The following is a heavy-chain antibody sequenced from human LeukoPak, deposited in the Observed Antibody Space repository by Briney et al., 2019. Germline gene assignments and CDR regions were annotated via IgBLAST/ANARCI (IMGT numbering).Heavy chain of an antibody. V-gene: IGHV3-7*01. CDR3: ARGERYSYGPYYFDY. CDR1: GFSFSSYW. Sequence: GGSLRLSCAASGFSFSSYWMNWVRQAPGKGLEWVANIKQDGSEKYYVDSVKGRFTISRDNAKNSLYLQMNSLRAEDTAVYYCARGERYSYGPYYFDYWGQGTLVTVSS. D-gene: IGHD5-18*01. CDR2: IKQDGSEK. J-gene: IGHJ4*02.